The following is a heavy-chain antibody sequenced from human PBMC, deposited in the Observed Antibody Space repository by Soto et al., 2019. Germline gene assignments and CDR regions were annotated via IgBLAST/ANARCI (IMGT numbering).Heavy chain of an antibody. V-gene: IGHV3-23*01. Sequence: EVQLLESGGGLVQPGGSLRLSGAASGLTFSHNAMSWVRQAPGKGLEWVSTISGNGRVTYYTDSVKGRFTISRDNTKNTVYMQMNSLRAEDTAVYYCANRGDDIKFFQHWGQGTLVTVSS. CDR3: ANRGDDIKFFQH. J-gene: IGHJ1*01. CDR1: GLTFSHNA. CDR2: ISGNGRVT. D-gene: IGHD2-21*02.